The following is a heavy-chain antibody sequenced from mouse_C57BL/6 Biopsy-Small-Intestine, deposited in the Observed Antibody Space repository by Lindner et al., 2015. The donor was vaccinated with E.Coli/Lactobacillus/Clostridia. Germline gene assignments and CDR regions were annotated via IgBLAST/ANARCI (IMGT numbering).Heavy chain of an antibody. J-gene: IGHJ4*01. Sequence: VQLQESGPELVKPGASVKISCKASGYSFTDYNMNWVRQSNGKSLEWIGVIDPNSGTTSYNQKFKGKATLTVDQSSNTAYLQLNSLTSEDSAVYYCARRENYAMDYRGSRNLSHRLL. V-gene: IGHV1-39*01. CDR1: GYSFTDYN. CDR3: ARRENYAMDY. CDR2: IDPNSGTT.